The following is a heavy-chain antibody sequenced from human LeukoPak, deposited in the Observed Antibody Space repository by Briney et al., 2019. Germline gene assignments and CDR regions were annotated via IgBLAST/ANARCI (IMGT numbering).Heavy chain of an antibody. CDR3: ARDMRGDGFDI. CDR1: GFTFSTFW. D-gene: IGHD2-2*01. V-gene: IGHV3-7*04. Sequence: GGSLRLSCAASGFTFSTFWMTWVRQAPGKGLEWVANISKDGSEEYYVDSVEGRFTISRHNAKKSLFLQMNSLRVEDTAVYYCARDMRGDGFDIWGQGTMVTVSS. CDR2: ISKDGSEE. J-gene: IGHJ3*02.